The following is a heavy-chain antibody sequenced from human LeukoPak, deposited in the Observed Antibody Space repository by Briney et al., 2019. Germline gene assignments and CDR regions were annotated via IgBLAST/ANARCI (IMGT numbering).Heavy chain of an antibody. CDR3: AKDMAAAAHGGVDY. V-gene: IGHV3-9*01. CDR1: GFTFDDYA. CDR2: ISWNSGDI. D-gene: IGHD6-13*01. Sequence: PGRSLRLSCAASGFTFDDYAMHWVRQPPGKGLEWVSGISWNSGDIGYADSVKGRFTISRDDAKNSLYLQMNSLRPEDTALYYCAKDMAAAAHGGVDYWGQGTLVTVSS. J-gene: IGHJ4*02.